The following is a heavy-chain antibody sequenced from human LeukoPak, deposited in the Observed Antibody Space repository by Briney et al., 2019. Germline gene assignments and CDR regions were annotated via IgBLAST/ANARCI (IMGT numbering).Heavy chain of an antibody. Sequence: ASVKVSCKASGYTFTSYGISWVRQAPGQGLEWMGWISAYNGNTNYAQKLQGRVTMTTDTSTSTAYMELRSLRSDDTAVYYCARGDRSIVVVPAAIRNYYYYGMDVWGQGTTVTVSS. V-gene: IGHV1-18*01. CDR1: GYTFTSYG. D-gene: IGHD2-2*01. CDR3: ARGDRSIVVVPAAIRNYYYYGMDV. J-gene: IGHJ6*02. CDR2: ISAYNGNT.